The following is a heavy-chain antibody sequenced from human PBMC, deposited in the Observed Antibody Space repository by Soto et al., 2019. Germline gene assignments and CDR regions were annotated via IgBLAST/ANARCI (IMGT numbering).Heavy chain of an antibody. Sequence: QLQLVQSGGEVEKPGASVRVSCEAYGYPFSKYGISWIRQAPGQGLEWMGWIKPDNGNTDYAQKFQGRVTMTTDTSSNTAYMELRSLRSDDTAVYYCATSYDSGFDPWGQGTLVSVSS. CDR2: IKPDNGNT. J-gene: IGHJ5*02. CDR3: ATSYDSGFDP. D-gene: IGHD5-12*01. CDR1: GYPFSKYG. V-gene: IGHV1-18*04.